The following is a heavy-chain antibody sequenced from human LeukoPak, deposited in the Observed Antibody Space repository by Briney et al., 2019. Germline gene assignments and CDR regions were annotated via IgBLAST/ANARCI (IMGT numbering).Heavy chain of an antibody. J-gene: IGHJ6*03. Sequence: SETLSLTCTVSGGSISSSSYYWGWIRQPPGKGLEWIGSIYYSGSTYYNPSLKSRVTISVDTSKNQFSLKLGSVTAADTAVYYCARLVPSQLGIRDYYMDVWGKGTTVTVSS. CDR2: IYYSGST. V-gene: IGHV4-39*01. CDR1: GGSISSSSYY. CDR3: ARLVPSQLGIRDYYMDV. D-gene: IGHD7-27*01.